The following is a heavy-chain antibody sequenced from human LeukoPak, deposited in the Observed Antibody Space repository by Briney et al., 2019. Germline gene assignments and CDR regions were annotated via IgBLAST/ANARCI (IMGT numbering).Heavy chain of an antibody. D-gene: IGHD1-26*01. V-gene: IGHV5-51*01. CDR1: GYSFTSYW. CDR2: IYAGDSDA. CDR3: ARQVGPSGWGDY. J-gene: IGHJ4*02. Sequence: GGSLNISGKGSGYSFTSYWIGWVPQMHGKGLEWRGIIYAGDSDARYSQSFQGQVTISADKSISTAYLQWSSLKASDTAMYYCARQVGPSGWGDYWGQGTLVTVSS.